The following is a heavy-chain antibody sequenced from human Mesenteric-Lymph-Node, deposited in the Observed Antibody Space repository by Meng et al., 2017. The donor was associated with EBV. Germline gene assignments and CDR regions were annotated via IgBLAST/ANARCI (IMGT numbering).Heavy chain of an antibody. V-gene: IGHV1-3*01. CDR2: INAGNGNT. D-gene: IGHD6-19*01. J-gene: IGHJ4*01. CDR1: GYTFTSYA. CDR3: ARGASTSWPVDY. Sequence: QVQSVQSGAGGKKPGATVKVSCKASGYTFTSYAMHWLRQAPGQRLEWMGWINAGNGNTKYSEKFQGRVTITRDTFASTAYMELSSLRSEDTAVYYCARGASTSWPVDYWGHGTLVTVSS.